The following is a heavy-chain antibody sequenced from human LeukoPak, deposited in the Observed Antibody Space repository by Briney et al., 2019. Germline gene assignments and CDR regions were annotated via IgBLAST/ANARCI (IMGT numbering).Heavy chain of an antibody. J-gene: IGHJ4*02. V-gene: IGHV3-48*03. D-gene: IGHD3-3*01. CDR3: ARSARLMKGVVEVTALDD. CDR2: LSSSGSAF. CDR1: GFTFRSYE. Sequence: PGGSLRLSCADSGFTFRSYEMNSVRQAPGKGMEWIAYLSSSGSAFSYADSVKGRFTIARDNAKNSVYLEMNSLRADDTAVYYCARSARLMKGVVEVTALDDWGQGTLVTVSS.